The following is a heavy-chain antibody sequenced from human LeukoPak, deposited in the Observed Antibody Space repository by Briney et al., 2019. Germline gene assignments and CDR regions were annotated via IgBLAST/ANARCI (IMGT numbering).Heavy chain of an antibody. Sequence: PGGSLRLSCEASGLTFNKYWITWVRQAPGKGLEWVANIKQDGSEKNYVDSVKGRFTISRDNAKNSLSLRMNSLSAEDTAVYYCATGYSSGWYFYFQHWGQGPLVSVSS. D-gene: IGHD6-19*01. V-gene: IGHV3-7*01. J-gene: IGHJ1*01. CDR2: IKQDGSEK. CDR1: GLTFNKYW. CDR3: ATGYSSGWYFYFQH.